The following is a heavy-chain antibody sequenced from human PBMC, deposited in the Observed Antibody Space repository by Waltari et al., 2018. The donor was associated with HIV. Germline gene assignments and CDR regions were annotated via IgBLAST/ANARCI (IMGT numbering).Heavy chain of an antibody. J-gene: IGHJ4*02. CDR3: ATASGDFAPFDY. CDR1: GGSISRYY. CDR2: IYSSGKT. V-gene: IGHV4-59*01. D-gene: IGHD4-17*01. Sequence: QVQLQEPGPRLVKPSETLSLTCTVSGGSISRYYLSWVRQPPGKGLEWIGYIYSSGKTDYNPSLKSRVTISVDTSRNQFSLRLTSVTAADTAFYYCATASGDFAPFDYWGQGTQVTVSS.